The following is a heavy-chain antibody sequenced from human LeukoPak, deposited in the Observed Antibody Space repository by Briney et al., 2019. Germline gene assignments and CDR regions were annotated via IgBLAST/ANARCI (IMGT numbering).Heavy chain of an antibody. V-gene: IGHV3-30*02. Sequence: TGGSLRLSCAASGFTFSSYGMHWVRQAPGKGLEWVAYIQNDGSNEQYADSVKGRFSISRDSSKNILYLQMNSLRAEDTAVYYCAKVGRGSGWYSFDYWGRGTLVTVSS. D-gene: IGHD6-13*01. J-gene: IGHJ4*02. CDR3: AKVGRGSGWYSFDY. CDR2: IQNDGSNE. CDR1: GFTFSSYG.